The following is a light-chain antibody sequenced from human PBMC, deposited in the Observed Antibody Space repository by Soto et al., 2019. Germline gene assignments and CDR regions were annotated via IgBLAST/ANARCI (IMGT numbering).Light chain of an antibody. V-gene: IGKV1-39*01. CDR3: QQSYSTPLT. Sequence: DSQMTQSPSSLSASVGDRVTITCRASQSINSYLNWYQQKPGKAPKLLIYAASSLQSGVPSRFSGSGSGTGFTLTISSLQPEDFATYYCQQSYSTPLTFGGGTKVDIK. CDR1: QSINSY. J-gene: IGKJ4*01. CDR2: AAS.